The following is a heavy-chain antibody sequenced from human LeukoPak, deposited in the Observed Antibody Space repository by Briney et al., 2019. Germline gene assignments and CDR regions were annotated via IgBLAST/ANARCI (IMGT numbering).Heavy chain of an antibody. CDR1: GGSIRSSSYY. J-gene: IGHJ4*02. CDR3: ARTKPSSGWYHYFDY. Sequence: SETLSLTCTVSGGSIRSSSYYWGWIRQPPGKGLGWIGSIYYSGSTYYNPSLKSRVTISVDTSKNQFSLKLSSVTAADTAVYYCARTKPSSGWYHYFDYWGQGTPVTVSS. D-gene: IGHD6-19*01. CDR2: IYYSGST. V-gene: IGHV4-39*01.